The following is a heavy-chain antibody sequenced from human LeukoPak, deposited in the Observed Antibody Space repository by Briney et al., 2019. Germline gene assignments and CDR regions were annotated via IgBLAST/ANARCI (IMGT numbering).Heavy chain of an antibody. CDR2: ICHSGST. Sequence: SETLSLTCAVSGGSISSGGYSWSWIRQPPGKGLEWIGYICHSGSTYYNPSLKSQVTISVDRSKNQFSLKLSSVAAADTAVYYCARGQAGNYDFWSGYHLNFDYWGQGTLVTVSS. D-gene: IGHD3-3*01. CDR1: GGSISSGGYS. V-gene: IGHV4-30-2*01. J-gene: IGHJ4*02. CDR3: ARGQAGNYDFWSGYHLNFDY.